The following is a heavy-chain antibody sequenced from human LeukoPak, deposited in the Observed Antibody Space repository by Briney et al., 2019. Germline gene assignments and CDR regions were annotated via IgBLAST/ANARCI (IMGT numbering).Heavy chain of an antibody. CDR3: VRDRAGGNSVWFDP. V-gene: IGHV3-48*02. CDR1: GFTFSSYS. CDR2: ISSSSGTI. J-gene: IGHJ5*02. D-gene: IGHD4-23*01. Sequence: GGSLRLSCAASGFTFSSYSMDWVRQAPGQGLEWISFISSSSGTIYYADSVKGRFTISRDNAKNSLYLQMNSLRDEDTAVYYCVRDRAGGNSVWFDPWGQGTLVTVSS.